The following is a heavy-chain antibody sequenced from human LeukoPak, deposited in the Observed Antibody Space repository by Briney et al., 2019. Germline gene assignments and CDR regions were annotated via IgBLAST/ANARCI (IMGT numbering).Heavy chain of an antibody. J-gene: IGHJ5*02. D-gene: IGHD3-10*01. CDR3: ARDRGEMWYGKLFPWFDT. Sequence: ASVKVSCKASGYTFTGYHVHYIRQAPGQGLEWLGWINPNTGDTEYAEKSQGRVTMTRDMSITTVYLELGRLTSDDTAMYYCARDRGEMWYGKLFPWFDTWGQGTLVTVSS. V-gene: IGHV1-2*02. CDR1: GYTFTGYH. CDR2: INPNTGDT.